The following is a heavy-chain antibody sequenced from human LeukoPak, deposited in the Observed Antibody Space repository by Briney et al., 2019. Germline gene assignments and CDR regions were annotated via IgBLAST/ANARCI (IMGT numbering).Heavy chain of an antibody. D-gene: IGHD6-6*01. CDR3: AKDFAIAARRKVFDY. CDR2: ISGSGGST. J-gene: IGHJ4*02. V-gene: IGHV3-23*01. Sequence: GGSLRLSCAASGFTFSSYAMSWVRQAPGKGLEWVSAISGSGGSTYYADSVKGRFTISRDNSKNTLYLQMNSLRAEDTAVYYFAKDFAIAARRKVFDYWGQGTLVTVSS. CDR1: GFTFSSYA.